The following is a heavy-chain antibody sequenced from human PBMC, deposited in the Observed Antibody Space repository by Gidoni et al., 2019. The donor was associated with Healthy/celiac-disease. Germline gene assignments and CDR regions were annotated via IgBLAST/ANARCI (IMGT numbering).Heavy chain of an antibody. CDR3: ARDNGYCSGGSCYSIDY. CDR1: GYTFTSYY. D-gene: IGHD2-15*01. Sequence: QVQLVQSGAEVKKPGASVKVSCKASGYTFTSYYMHWVRQAPGQGLEWMGIINPRGGSTSYAQKFQGRVTMTRDTSTSTVYMELSSLRSEDTAVYYCARDNGYCSGGSCYSIDYWGQGTLVTVSS. V-gene: IGHV1-46*01. J-gene: IGHJ4*02. CDR2: INPRGGST.